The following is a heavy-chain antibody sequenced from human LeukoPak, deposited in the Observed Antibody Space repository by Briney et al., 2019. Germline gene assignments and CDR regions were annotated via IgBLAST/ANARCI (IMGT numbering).Heavy chain of an antibody. D-gene: IGHD3-22*01. J-gene: IGHJ4*02. CDR2: ISGSGGST. V-gene: IGHV3-23*01. CDR1: GFTFSSYA. CDR3: AKDKGSFYDSSGYYNFDY. Sequence: GGSLRLSCAASGFTFSSYAMSWVRQAPGKGLEWVSAISGSGGSTYYADSVKGRFTISRDNSKNTLYLQMNSLRAEDTAVYYCAKDKGSFYDSSGYYNFDYWGQGTLVTVSS.